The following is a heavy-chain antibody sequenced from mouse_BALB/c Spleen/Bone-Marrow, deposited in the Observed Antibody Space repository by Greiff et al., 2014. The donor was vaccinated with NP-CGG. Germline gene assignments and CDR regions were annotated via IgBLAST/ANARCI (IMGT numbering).Heavy chain of an antibody. D-gene: IGHD1-2*01. J-gene: IGHJ2*01. Sequence: QVQLQQSGPGLVAPSQTLSITCTVSGFSLTSYGVHWVRQSPGKGLEWLGVIWAGGSTNYNSALMSSLSISKDNSKSQVFLKMNSLQTDDTAMYYCARYYYGFLDYWGQGTTLTVSS. CDR1: GFSLTSYG. CDR3: ARYYYGFLDY. CDR2: IWAGGST. V-gene: IGHV2-9*02.